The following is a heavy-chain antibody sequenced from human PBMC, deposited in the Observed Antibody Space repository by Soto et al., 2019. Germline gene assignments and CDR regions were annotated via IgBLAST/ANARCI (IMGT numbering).Heavy chain of an antibody. V-gene: IGHV1-2*02. Sequence: ASVKVSCKASGYTFTGYYIHWVRQAPGQGREWMGWINPNSGGTNYAQKFQGRVTMTRDTSISTAYMELSRLRSDDTAVYYCARGNPYMVGGVRAVHATFDYWGQGTLVTVSS. CDR1: GYTFTGYY. CDR3: ARGNPYMVGGVRAVHATFDY. CDR2: INPNSGGT. D-gene: IGHD3-10*01. J-gene: IGHJ4*02.